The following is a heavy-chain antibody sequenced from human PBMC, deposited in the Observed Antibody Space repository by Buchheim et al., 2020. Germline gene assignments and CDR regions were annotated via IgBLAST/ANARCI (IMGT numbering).Heavy chain of an antibody. J-gene: IGHJ5*02. CDR1: GFAFSSYA. D-gene: IGHD6-6*01. Sequence: EVQLLESGGGVVQPGGSLRLSCVASGFAFSSYAMTWVRQAPGKGLEWVSAISGSGGGTYYADSVKGRFTISSDNSKNTLYLKMNSLRADEDTAIYYCAKGYSSSPLNWFDPWGQGTL. V-gene: IGHV3-23*01. CDR2: ISGSGGGT. CDR3: AKGYSSSPLNWFDP.